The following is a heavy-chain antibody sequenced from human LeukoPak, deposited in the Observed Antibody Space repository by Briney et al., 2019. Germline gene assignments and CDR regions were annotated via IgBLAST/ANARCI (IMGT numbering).Heavy chain of an antibody. V-gene: IGHV1-2*06. Sequence: ASVKVSCKASGYTFTGYYMHWVRQAPGQGLEWMGRINPNSGGTNYAQKFQGRVTMTRDTSISTAYMELSRLRSDGTAVYYCARDGRRDGYTDFDYWGQGTLVTVSS. D-gene: IGHD5-24*01. CDR3: ARDGRRDGYTDFDY. J-gene: IGHJ4*02. CDR1: GYTFTGYY. CDR2: INPNSGGT.